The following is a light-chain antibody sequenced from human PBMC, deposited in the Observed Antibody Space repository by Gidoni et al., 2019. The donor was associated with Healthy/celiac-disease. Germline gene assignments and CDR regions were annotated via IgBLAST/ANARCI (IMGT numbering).Light chain of an antibody. J-gene: IGKJ3*01. CDR3: QQYGSSFT. Sequence: ETVLTQSPGTRSLSPGERATLSCRASQSVSSSYLAWYQQKPGQDPRLLVYRASSRATGIPDGFSGSGSGTDFTLTISRLEPDDFAVYYCQQYGSSFTFGPGTKVDIK. CDR1: QSVSSSY. V-gene: IGKV3-20*01. CDR2: RAS.